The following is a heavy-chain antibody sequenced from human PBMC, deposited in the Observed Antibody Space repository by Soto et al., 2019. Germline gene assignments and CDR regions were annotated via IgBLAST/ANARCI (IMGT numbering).Heavy chain of an antibody. J-gene: IGHJ6*03. CDR2: IYSGGST. CDR3: ATRLLDCTNGVCYFAADYYYMDV. V-gene: IGHV3-53*04. Sequence: GGSLRLSCAASGFTVSSNYMSWVRQAPGKGLEWVSVIYSGGSTYYADSVKGRFTISRHNSKNTLYLQMNSLRAEDTAVYYCATRLLDCTNGVCYFAADYYYMDVWGKGTTVTVSS. D-gene: IGHD2-8*01. CDR1: GFTVSSNY.